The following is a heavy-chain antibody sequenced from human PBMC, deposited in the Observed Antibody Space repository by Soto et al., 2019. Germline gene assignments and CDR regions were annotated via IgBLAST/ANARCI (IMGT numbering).Heavy chain of an antibody. J-gene: IGHJ5*02. D-gene: IGHD2-8*01. Sequence: EVQLVESGGGLVQPGGSLRLSCAASGFTFSLSWMSWIRQAPGKGLEWVANIKQDGSEKNYVDSVKGRFTVSRDNADKSLYLQMDSLRAEHTAVYYWARTPRRSEPYCTYGVCSVGTYNWLDPWGQGTLVTVSS. CDR3: ARTPRRSEPYCTYGVCSVGTYNWLDP. V-gene: IGHV3-7*01. CDR2: IKQDGSEK. CDR1: GFTFSLSW.